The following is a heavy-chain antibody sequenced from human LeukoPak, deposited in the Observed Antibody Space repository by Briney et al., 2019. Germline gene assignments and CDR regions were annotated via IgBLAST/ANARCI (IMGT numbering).Heavy chain of an antibody. CDR3: AKSGYSYDHYYYGMDV. V-gene: IGHV3-23*01. J-gene: IGHJ6*02. CDR1: GFTFSSYA. D-gene: IGHD5-18*01. Sequence: GGSLRLSCAASGFTFSSYAMSWVRQAPGKGLEWVSAISGSGGSTYYADSVKGRFTISRDNSKNTLYLQMNSLRAEDTAVYYCAKSGYSYDHYYYGMDVWGQGTTVTVSS. CDR2: ISGSGGST.